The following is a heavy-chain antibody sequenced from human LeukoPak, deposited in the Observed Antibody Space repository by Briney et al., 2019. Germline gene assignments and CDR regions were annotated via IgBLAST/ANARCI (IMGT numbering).Heavy chain of an antibody. CDR2: IYYSGSP. Sequence: SETLSLTCTVSGGSISSYYWSWIRQPPGKGLEWIGYIYYSGSPNHNPSLRSRVTISLDTSKNQFSLKLSSVTAADTAVYYYARGGSTYYDFWSGPLDYWGQGTLVTVSS. CDR3: ARGGSTYYDFWSGPLDY. CDR1: GGSISSYY. V-gene: IGHV4-59*01. J-gene: IGHJ4*02. D-gene: IGHD3-3*01.